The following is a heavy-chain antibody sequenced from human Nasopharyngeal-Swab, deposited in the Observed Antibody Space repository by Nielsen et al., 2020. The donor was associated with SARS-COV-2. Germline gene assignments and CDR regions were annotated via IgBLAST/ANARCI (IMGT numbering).Heavy chain of an antibody. V-gene: IGHV1-69*13. J-gene: IGHJ6*02. D-gene: IGHD2-21*01. CDR1: GCTFSSYA. CDR3: AGPAIAEPYYYFYGMDV. CDR2: IIIIFGTA. Sequence: SVHVSCKASGCTFSSYAISWVRQAPGQGLEWMGGIIIIFGTANYAQKFQGRVTITADDSTSTAYMELSSLRSEDTAVYYCAGPAIAEPYYYFYGMDVWGQGTTVTVS.